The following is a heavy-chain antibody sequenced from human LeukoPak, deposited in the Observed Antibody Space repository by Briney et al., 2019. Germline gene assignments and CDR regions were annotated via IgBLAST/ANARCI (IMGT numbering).Heavy chain of an antibody. J-gene: IGHJ6*02. CDR2: IYYSGST. CDR3: AKLESPYYYAMDV. V-gene: IGHV4-59*01. CDR1: GGSISSYY. Sequence: TSETLSLTCTVSGGSISSYYWSWIRQPPGKGLEWIGYIYYSGSTNYNPSLKSRVTISVDTSKNQFSLKLSSVAAADSALYYCAKLESPYYYAMDVWGQGTTVTVSS. D-gene: IGHD3-3*01.